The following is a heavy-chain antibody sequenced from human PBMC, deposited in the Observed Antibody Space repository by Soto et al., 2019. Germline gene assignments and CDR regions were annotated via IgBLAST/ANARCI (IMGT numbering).Heavy chain of an antibody. D-gene: IGHD7-27*01. Sequence: GGSLRLSCAASGFTVSSNYMSWVRQAPGKGLEWVSVIYSGGSTYYADSVKGRFTISRDNSKNTLYLQMNSLRAEDTAVYYCAKPPRGANWDYFDYWGQGTLVTVSS. CDR2: IYSGGST. CDR3: AKPPRGANWDYFDY. V-gene: IGHV3-53*01. J-gene: IGHJ4*02. CDR1: GFTVSSNY.